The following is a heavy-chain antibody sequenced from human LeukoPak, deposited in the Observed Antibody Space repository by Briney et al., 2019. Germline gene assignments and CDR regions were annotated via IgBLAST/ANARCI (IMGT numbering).Heavy chain of an antibody. CDR1: GYTFTSYD. CDR3: ARGLPIVGAPDADY. CDR2: MNPNSGNT. J-gene: IGHJ4*02. Sequence: AAVKVSCKASGYTFTSYDINWVRQATGQGLKWMGWMNPNSGNTGYAQKFQGRVTMTRNTSISTAYMELSSLRSEDTAVYYCARGLPIVGAPDADYWGQGTLVTVSS. D-gene: IGHD1-26*01. V-gene: IGHV1-8*01.